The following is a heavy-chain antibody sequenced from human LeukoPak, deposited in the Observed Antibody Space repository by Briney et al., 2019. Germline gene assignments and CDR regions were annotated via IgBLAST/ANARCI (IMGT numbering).Heavy chain of an antibody. V-gene: IGHV4-4*07. D-gene: IGHD4-23*01. J-gene: IGHJ2*01. CDR1: GGSISTYY. CDR3: ASRWRYGGNSDWYFDL. CDR2: ISTSGSTSGST. Sequence: SETLSLTCAVSGGSISTYYWSWIRQPAGKGLEWIGRISTSGSTSGSTNYNPSLKSRVTMSVDTSKNQFSLTLSSVTAADTAVYYCASRWRYGGNSDWYFDLWGRGTLVTVSS.